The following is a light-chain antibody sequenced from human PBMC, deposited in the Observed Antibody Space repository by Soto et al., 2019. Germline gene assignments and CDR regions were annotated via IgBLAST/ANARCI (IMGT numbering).Light chain of an antibody. CDR1: SSDVGSYNL. CDR3: ASWHDSLNAWV. Sequence: QSALTQPASVSGSPGQSITISCTGTSSDVGSYNLVSWYQQHPGKAPKLMIYEGSKRPSGVSNRFSGSKSGNTASLTISGLQAEDEADYYCASWHDSLNAWVIGGGTKLTVL. J-gene: IGLJ3*02. V-gene: IGLV2-23*01. CDR2: EGS.